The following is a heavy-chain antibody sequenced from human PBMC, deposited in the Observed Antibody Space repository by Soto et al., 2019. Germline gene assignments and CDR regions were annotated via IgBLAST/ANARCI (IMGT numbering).Heavy chain of an antibody. CDR3: ARSAVAITSVGYFDY. J-gene: IGHJ4*02. V-gene: IGHV4-28*01. CDR1: GYSISSSNW. D-gene: IGHD3-22*01. CDR2: IYYSGST. Sequence: QVQLQESGPGLVKPSDTLSLTCAVSGYSISSSNWWGWIRQPPGKGLEWIGYIYYSGSTYYNPSLKSRVTMSVDTSNNQFSLKLSSVTAVDTAVYYCARSAVAITSVGYFDYWGQGTLVTVSS.